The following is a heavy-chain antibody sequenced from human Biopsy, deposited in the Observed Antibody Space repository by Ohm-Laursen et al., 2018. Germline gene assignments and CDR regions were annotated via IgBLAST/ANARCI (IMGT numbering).Heavy chain of an antibody. V-gene: IGHV1-2*02. Sequence: ASVKVSCNASSYTFTDYNIHWMRQALGQGLEWLGYINCKTGATNYAQKFPGTVTMTRDTSISTAYLALGSLRSADTAIYYCARDPLNGHKHFDYWGQGSLVTVSS. CDR1: SYTFTDYN. J-gene: IGHJ4*02. CDR2: INCKTGAT. D-gene: IGHD2-8*01. CDR3: ARDPLNGHKHFDY.